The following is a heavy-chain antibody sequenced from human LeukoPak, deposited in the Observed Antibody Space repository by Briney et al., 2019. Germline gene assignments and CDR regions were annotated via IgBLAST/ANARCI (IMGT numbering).Heavy chain of an antibody. CDR2: INHSGST. CDR1: GGSFNGYY. D-gene: IGHD1-1*01. J-gene: IGHJ5*02. Sequence: SETLSLTCAVYGGSFNGYYWSWIRQPPGKGLEWIGEINHSGSTNYNRSLKSRVTITVDTSKNQFSLKLRPVTAADTAVYYCARGGNGNWFDPWGQGTLVTVSS. CDR3: ARGGNGNWFDP. V-gene: IGHV4-34*01.